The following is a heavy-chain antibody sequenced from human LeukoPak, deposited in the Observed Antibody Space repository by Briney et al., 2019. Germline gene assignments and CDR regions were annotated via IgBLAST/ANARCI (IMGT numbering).Heavy chain of an antibody. V-gene: IGHV3-23*01. CDR2: ISGSGGST. CDR3: AKCGFGWQLAYYYYYYMDV. D-gene: IGHD6-13*01. J-gene: IGHJ6*03. CDR1: GFTFSSYA. Sequence: GGSLRLSCAASGFTFSSYAMSWVRQAPGKGLEWVSAISGSGGSTYYADSVKGRFTISRDNSKNTLYLQMNSLRAEDTAVYYCAKCGFGWQLAYYYYYYMDVWGKGTTVTVSS.